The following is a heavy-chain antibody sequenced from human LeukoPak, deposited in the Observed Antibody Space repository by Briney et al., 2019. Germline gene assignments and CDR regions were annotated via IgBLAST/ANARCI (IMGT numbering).Heavy chain of an antibody. CDR3: AKGTKPYYSHPIDY. V-gene: IGHV3-53*05. D-gene: IGHD2-15*01. CDR1: GFSVSNNY. J-gene: IGHJ4*02. CDR2: LYSGGSA. Sequence: PGGSLRLSCAASGFSVSNNYMSWVCQAPGKGQEWVSVLYSGGSAYYADSVKGRFTISRDSSKNTLYLQMNSLRAEDTAVYYCAKGTKPYYSHPIDYWGQGTLVTVSS.